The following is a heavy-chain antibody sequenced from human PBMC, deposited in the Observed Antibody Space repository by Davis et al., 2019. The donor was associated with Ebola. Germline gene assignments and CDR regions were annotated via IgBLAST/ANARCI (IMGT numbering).Heavy chain of an antibody. CDR3: TRDTLNKAGLGDY. CDR2: ISWNSGGI. CDR1: GFTFGDYA. Sequence: PGGSLRLSCAASGFTFGDYAMHWVRQAPGKGLEWVSGISWNSGGIAYADSVRGRFTISRDNAKKVLYLDMKDLRAEDAGIYYCTRDTLNKAGLGDYWGQGTQVTVSS. D-gene: IGHD6-13*01. J-gene: IGHJ4*02. V-gene: IGHV3-9*01.